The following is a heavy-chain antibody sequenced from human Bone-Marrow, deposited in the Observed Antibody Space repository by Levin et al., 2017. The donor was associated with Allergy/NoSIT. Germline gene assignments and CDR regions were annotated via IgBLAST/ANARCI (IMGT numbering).Heavy chain of an antibody. CDR1: GFSFSTYG. D-gene: IGHD3-10*01. J-gene: IGHJ6*02. CDR3: AKGGDMDV. Sequence: GGSLRLSCAASGFSFSTYGIHWVRQAPGKGLEWVALITSDGSSKFFADSVKGRFTISRDNSKNTLHLQMSSLRPEDTALYYCAKGGDMDVWGQGTTVTVSS. CDR2: ITSDGSSK. V-gene: IGHV3-30*18.